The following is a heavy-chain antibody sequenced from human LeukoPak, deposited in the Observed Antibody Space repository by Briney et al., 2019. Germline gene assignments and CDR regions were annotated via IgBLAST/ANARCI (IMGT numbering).Heavy chain of an antibody. J-gene: IGHJ3*02. CDR1: GYTISSGYQ. CDR3: ARTVAATYDAFDI. D-gene: IGHD2-15*01. V-gene: IGHV4-38-2*02. Sequence: SETLSLTCIISGYTISSGYQWGWIRQPPGKGLEWIGNIYYSGSTYYNPSLKGRLTMSVDRSNNLFSLNLNSVTAADTAVYYCARTVAATYDAFDIWGQGTMVTVSS. CDR2: IYYSGST.